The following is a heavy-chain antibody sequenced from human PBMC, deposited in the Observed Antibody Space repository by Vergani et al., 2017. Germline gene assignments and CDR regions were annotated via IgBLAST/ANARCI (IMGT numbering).Heavy chain of an antibody. CDR3: AKVCGSTSCPYGGGAFDV. J-gene: IGHJ3*01. V-gene: IGHV3-30*02. D-gene: IGHD2-2*01. Sequence: QVQLVESGGGVVQRGGSLRLSCATSGFTLSNYDMQWIRQGPGKGLEFVAFIQFDGSNQYYADSVKGRFTLSRDFSKNTLYLQMNDLRAEDTATYYCAKVCGSTSCPYGGGAFDVWGHGTMVTVSS. CDR1: GFTLSNYD. CDR2: IQFDGSNQ.